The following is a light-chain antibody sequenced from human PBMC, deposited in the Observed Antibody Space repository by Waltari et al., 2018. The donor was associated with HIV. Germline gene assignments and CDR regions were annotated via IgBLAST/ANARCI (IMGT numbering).Light chain of an antibody. J-gene: IGLJ3*02. CDR1: SSNIGSNI. CDR3: AAWDDSLNAWV. Sequence: QSVLTQPPSASGTPGLRVSISCSGSSSNIGSNIVNWYQQLPGTAPKLLIYSNNQRPSGVPDRVSGSKSGTSASLAISGLQSEDEADYYCAAWDDSLNAWVFGGGTKLTVL. V-gene: IGLV1-44*01. CDR2: SNN.